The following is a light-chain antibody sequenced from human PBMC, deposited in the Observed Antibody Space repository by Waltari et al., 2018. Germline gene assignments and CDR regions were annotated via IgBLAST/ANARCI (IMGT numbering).Light chain of an antibody. Sequence: MVMTQSPVTLSVSPGQRATLPCRASESLNGNLAWYQQKPGQAPRLLIYGTSTRVTGSPAGFSGSGSGTAVTLTNDILQSEDFAVYYSQHYGSWPPRSTFGGGTKVDIK. CDR2: GTS. CDR1: ESLNGN. CDR3: QHYGSWPPRST. J-gene: IGKJ4*01. V-gene: IGKV3-15*01.